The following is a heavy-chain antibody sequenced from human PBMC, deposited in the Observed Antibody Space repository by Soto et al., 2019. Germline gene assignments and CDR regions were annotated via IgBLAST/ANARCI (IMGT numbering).Heavy chain of an antibody. J-gene: IGHJ4*02. Sequence: SETLSLTCAVSGGSISSDNWWSWVRQPPGKGLEWIGEIYRSGSTNYNPSLKSRVTISVDRSKNQFSLKLSSVTAADTAVYFCARRYGSTLDFWGQGTLVTAPQ. CDR2: IYRSGST. D-gene: IGHD2-2*01. V-gene: IGHV4-4*02. CDR3: ARRYGSTLDF. CDR1: GGSISSDNW.